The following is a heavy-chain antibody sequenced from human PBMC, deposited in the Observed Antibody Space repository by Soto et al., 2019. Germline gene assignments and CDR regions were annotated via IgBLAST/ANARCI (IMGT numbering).Heavy chain of an antibody. D-gene: IGHD6-19*01. V-gene: IGHV4-4*07. CDR2: IYTSASI. Sequence: PSETLSLTCSVSGADINTYSWTWIRQPAGKGLEWIGHIYTSASINYNPSLKGRVTLSVDTSTNQVSLRLASVTAADTAIYYCARDREAGYNFYYGMDVWGQGTTVTVSS. CDR1: GADINTYS. CDR3: ARDREAGYNFYYGMDV. J-gene: IGHJ6*02.